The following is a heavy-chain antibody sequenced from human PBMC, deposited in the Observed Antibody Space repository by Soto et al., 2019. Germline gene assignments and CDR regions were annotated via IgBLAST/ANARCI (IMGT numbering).Heavy chain of an antibody. CDR3: ASGDLNAFDY. V-gene: IGHV4-34*01. CDR2: INHSGST. Sequence: SETLSLTCAVYGGSLSGYYWSWIRQPPGKGLEWIGEINHSGSTNYNPSLKSRVTISVDTSKNQFSLKLSSVTAADTAVYYCASGDLNAFDYWGQGTLVTVSS. J-gene: IGHJ4*02. CDR1: GGSLSGYY.